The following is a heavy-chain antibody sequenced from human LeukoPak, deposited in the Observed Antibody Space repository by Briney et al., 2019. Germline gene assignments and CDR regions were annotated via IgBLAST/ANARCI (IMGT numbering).Heavy chain of an antibody. D-gene: IGHD6-19*01. Sequence: SETLSLPCTVSGGSISSYYWSWIRQPPGKGLEWIGYIYYSGSTNYNPSLKSRVTISVDTSKNQFSLKLSSVTAADTAVYYCAFDSSGSSYYGMDVWGQGTTVTVSS. CDR2: IYYSGST. CDR3: AFDSSGSSYYGMDV. V-gene: IGHV4-59*01. CDR1: GGSISSYY. J-gene: IGHJ6*02.